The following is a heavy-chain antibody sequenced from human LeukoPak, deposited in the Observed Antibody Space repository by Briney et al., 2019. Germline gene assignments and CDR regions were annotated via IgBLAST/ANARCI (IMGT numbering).Heavy chain of an antibody. J-gene: IGHJ3*02. CDR2: ISWNSGSI. V-gene: IGHV3-9*01. CDR3: ARATEIAAFDI. Sequence: GGSLRLSCAASGFTFDDYAMHWVRQAPGKGLEWVSGISWNSGSIGYADSVKGRFTISRDNSKNTLYLQMNSLRAEDTAVYYCARATEIAAFDIWGQGTMVTVSS. D-gene: IGHD2-21*02. CDR1: GFTFDDYA.